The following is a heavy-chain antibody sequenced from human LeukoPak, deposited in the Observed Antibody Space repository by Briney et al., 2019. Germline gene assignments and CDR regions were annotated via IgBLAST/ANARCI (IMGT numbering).Heavy chain of an antibody. V-gene: IGHV1-8*01. CDR3: ATSDCSGGSCYSGGLHY. Sequence: ASVKVSCKASGYTFTSYDINWVRQATGQGLEWMGWMNPNSGNTGYAQKFQGRVTMTEDTSTDTAYMELSSLRSEDTAVYYCATSDCSGGSCYSGGLHYWGQGTLVTVSS. CDR2: MNPNSGNT. D-gene: IGHD2-15*01. J-gene: IGHJ4*02. CDR1: GYTFTSYD.